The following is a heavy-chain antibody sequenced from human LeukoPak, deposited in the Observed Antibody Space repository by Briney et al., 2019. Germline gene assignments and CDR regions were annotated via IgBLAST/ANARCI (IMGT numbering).Heavy chain of an antibody. J-gene: IGHJ5*02. CDR3: ARGRGAMPVRRFDP. D-gene: IGHD3-16*01. CDR2: MNPNSGNT. CDR1: GYTFTSYD. Sequence: ASVKVSCKASGYTFTSYDINWVRQATGQGLEWMGWMNPNSGNTGYAQKFQGRVTITRNTSISTAYMELSSLRSEDTAVYYCARGRGAMPVRRFDPWGQGTLVTVSS. V-gene: IGHV1-8*03.